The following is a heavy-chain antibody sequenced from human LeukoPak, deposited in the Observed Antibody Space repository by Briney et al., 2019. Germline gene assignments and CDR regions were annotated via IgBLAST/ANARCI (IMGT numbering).Heavy chain of an antibody. V-gene: IGHV1-46*01. Sequence: ASVKVSCKASGYTFTSYYMHWVRQAPGQGLEWMGIINPSGGSTSYAQKFQGRVTMTRDTSTSTVYMELSSLRSEDTAVYYCARLSSDSNPHDAFDIWGQGTLVTVSS. CDR3: ARLSSDSNPHDAFDI. D-gene: IGHD4-11*01. J-gene: IGHJ3*02. CDR2: INPSGGST. CDR1: GYTFTSYY.